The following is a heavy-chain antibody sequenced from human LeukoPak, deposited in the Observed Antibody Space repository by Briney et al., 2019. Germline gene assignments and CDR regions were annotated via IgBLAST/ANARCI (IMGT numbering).Heavy chain of an antibody. V-gene: IGHV4-34*01. CDR2: INHSGST. CDR3: ARGWFGWPPLPGY. D-gene: IGHD3-10*01. Sequence: SETLSLTCAVYGGSFSGYYWSWIRQPPGKGLEWIGEINHSGSTNYNPSLKSRVTISVDTSKNQFSLKLSSVTAADTAVYYCARGWFGWPPLPGYWGQGTLVTVSS. J-gene: IGHJ4*02. CDR1: GGSFSGYY.